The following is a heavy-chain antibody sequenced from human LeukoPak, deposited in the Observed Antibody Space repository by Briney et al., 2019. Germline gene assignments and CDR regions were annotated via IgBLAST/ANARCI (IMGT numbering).Heavy chain of an antibody. V-gene: IGHV4-59*01. Sequence: TSETLSLTCTVSGGSIRSYFWSWLRQPPGKGPEWIGYIWDTEITDYNPSLKSRVTISLDTSKNHFSLKLRSVTAADTALYFCARGLVLATDDAFDIWGQGTLVTVSS. D-gene: IGHD5-12*01. CDR3: ARGLVLATDDAFDI. J-gene: IGHJ3*02. CDR1: GGSIRSYF. CDR2: IWDTEIT.